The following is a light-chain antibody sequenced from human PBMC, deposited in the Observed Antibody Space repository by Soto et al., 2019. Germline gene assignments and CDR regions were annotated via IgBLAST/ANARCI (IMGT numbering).Light chain of an antibody. J-gene: IGKJ1*01. CDR1: QGISSW. CDR2: AAS. CDR3: QQANSFPLT. V-gene: IGKV1-12*01. Sequence: DIQMTQSPSSVSASVGDRVTITCRASQGISSWLAWYQQKPGKAPKLLIYAASSLQSWVPSSFSSSGSGTDFTLTIRILQTKDHANYYYQQANSFPLTFGQGTRVEIK.